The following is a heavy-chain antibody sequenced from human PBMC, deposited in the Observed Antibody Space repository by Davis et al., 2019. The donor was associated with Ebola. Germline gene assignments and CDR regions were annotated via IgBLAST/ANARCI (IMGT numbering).Heavy chain of an antibody. V-gene: IGHV3-23*01. J-gene: IGHJ4*02. Sequence: GGSLRPSCAASGFIFRSYVMSWVRQAPGKGLEWGSTPRLSADTYYADSVKGRFTISRDNSKNTLYLQMNSLRAEDTAVYYCARVGSGYASYYFDYWGQGTLVTVSS. CDR2: PRLSADT. D-gene: IGHD5-12*01. CDR3: ARVGSGYASYYFDY. CDR1: GFIFRSYV.